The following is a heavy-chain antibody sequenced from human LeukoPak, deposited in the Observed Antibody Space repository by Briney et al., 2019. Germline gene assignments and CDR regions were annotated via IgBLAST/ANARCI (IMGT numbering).Heavy chain of an antibody. V-gene: IGHV2-5*02. D-gene: IGHD3/OR15-3a*01. CDR1: GFSLSTSGVG. CDR2: IYWDDDK. CDR3: AHSRTGYSYYYYYYGMDV. J-gene: IGHJ6*04. Sequence: SGPTLVNPTQTLTLTCTFSGFSLSTSGVGVGWIRQPPGKALEWLALIYWDDDKRYSPSLKSMLTITKHTSKNQVVLTMTNMDPVDTATYYCAHSRTGYSYYYYYYGMDVWGKGTTVTVSS.